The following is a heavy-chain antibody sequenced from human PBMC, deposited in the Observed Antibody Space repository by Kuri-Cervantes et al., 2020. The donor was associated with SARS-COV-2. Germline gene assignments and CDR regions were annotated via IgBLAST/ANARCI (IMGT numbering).Heavy chain of an antibody. Sequence: GESLKISCAASGFTFSSYGMHWVRQAPGKGLEWVAFIRYDGSIKYYADSVKGRFTISRDNSKNTLYLQMNSLRAEDTAVYYCAKGWDYGDSLFDYWGQGTLVTVSS. V-gene: IGHV3-30*02. D-gene: IGHD4-17*01. CDR2: IRYDGSIK. CDR1: GFTFSSYG. J-gene: IGHJ4*02. CDR3: AKGWDYGDSLFDY.